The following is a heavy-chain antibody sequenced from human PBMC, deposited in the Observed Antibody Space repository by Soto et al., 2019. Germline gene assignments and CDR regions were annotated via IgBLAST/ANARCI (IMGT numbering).Heavy chain of an antibody. V-gene: IGHV4-34*01. D-gene: IGHD2-15*01. CDR1: GGSFSGYY. CDR2: INHSGST. J-gene: IGHJ5*02. CDR3: ARGWDIVVVVAATAWFDP. Sequence: PSETLSLTCAVYGGSFSGYYWSWIRQPPGKGLEWIGEINHSGSTNYNPSLKSRVTISVDTSKNQFSLKLSSVTAADTAVYYCARGWDIVVVVAATAWFDPWGQGTLVTVSS.